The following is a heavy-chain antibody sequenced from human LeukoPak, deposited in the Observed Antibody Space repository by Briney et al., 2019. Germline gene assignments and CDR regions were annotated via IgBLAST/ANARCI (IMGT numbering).Heavy chain of an antibody. Sequence: SETLSLTCGVSGGSITNTNYWTWVRQPPGKGLEWIGEVNLQGSTNYNPSLMGRVAISVDTSENHISLQLTSVTAADTAVYYCAREGGPYRPLDYSGQGTLVTVTS. J-gene: IGHJ4*02. CDR3: AREGGPYRPLDY. CDR1: GGSITNTNY. V-gene: IGHV4-4*02. CDR2: VNLQGST.